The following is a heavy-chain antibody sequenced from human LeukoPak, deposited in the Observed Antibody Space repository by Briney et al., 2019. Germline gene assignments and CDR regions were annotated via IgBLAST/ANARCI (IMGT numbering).Heavy chain of an antibody. J-gene: IGHJ3*02. Sequence: ASVKVSCKASGYTFTGYYMHWVRQAPGQGLEWMGWINPNNGGTNYAQKFQGRVTMTRDTSVSTAYMELSRLRSADTAVYYCARSRWHDAFDIWGQGTMVTVSS. CDR3: ARSRWHDAFDI. CDR1: GYTFTGYY. V-gene: IGHV1-2*02. CDR2: INPNNGGT. D-gene: IGHD4-23*01.